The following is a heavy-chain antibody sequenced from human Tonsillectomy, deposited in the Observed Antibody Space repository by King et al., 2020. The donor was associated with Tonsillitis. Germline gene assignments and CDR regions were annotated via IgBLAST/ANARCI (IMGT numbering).Heavy chain of an antibody. V-gene: IGHV6-1*01. D-gene: IGHD1-26*01. Sequence: VQLQQSGPGLVKPSQTLSLTCAVSGDSVSSNSATWNWIRQSPSRGLEWLGRTYHSAKWYNDYAVSVKSRITVNPDTSKNQFSLQLNSLTPEDTAVYYCARGTKLVGAKVGGAFDIWGQGTMVTVSS. CDR1: GDSVSSNSAT. J-gene: IGHJ3*02. CDR3: ARGTKLVGAKVGGAFDI. CDR2: TYHSAKWYN.